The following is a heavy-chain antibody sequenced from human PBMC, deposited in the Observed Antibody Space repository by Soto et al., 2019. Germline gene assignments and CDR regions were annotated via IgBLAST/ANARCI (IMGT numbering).Heavy chain of an antibody. CDR3: ARDITLNWFDP. CDR1: GGSISSYY. CDR2: IYYSGST. J-gene: IGHJ5*02. D-gene: IGHD3-16*01. Sequence: PSETLSLTCTVSGGSISSYYWSWIRQPPGKGLEWIGYIYYSGSTNYNPSLKSRVTISVDTSKNQFSLKLSSVTAADTAVYYCARDITLNWFDPWGQGTLVSSPQ. V-gene: IGHV4-59*01.